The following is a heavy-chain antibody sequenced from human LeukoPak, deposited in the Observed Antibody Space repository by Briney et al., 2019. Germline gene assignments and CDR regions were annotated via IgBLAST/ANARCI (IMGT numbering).Heavy chain of an antibody. CDR1: GFTFSSYS. J-gene: IGHJ4*02. CDR3: ARDLHWGSGNPPEDY. Sequence: PGGSLRLSCAASGFTFSSYSMNWVRQAPGKGLEWVSSISSSSSYIYYADSVKGRFTISRDNAKNSLYLQMNSLRAEDTAVYHCARDLHWGSGNPPEDYWGQGTLVTVSS. CDR2: ISSSSSYI. V-gene: IGHV3-21*01. D-gene: IGHD3-10*01.